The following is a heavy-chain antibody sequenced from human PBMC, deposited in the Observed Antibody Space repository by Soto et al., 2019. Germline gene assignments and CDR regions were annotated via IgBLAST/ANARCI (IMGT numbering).Heavy chain of an antibody. CDR1: GGTFSSYA. CDR2: IIPIFGTA. J-gene: IGHJ6*02. D-gene: IGHD5-12*01. Sequence: QVQLVQSGAEVKKPGSSVKVSCKASGGTFSSYAISWVRQAPGQGLEWMGGIIPIFGTANYAQKFQGRVTITADESTSTAYMELSSLRSEDTAVYYCARDMLVSSGYDMVWHYYYGMDVWGQGTTVTVSS. CDR3: ARDMLVSSGYDMVWHYYYGMDV. V-gene: IGHV1-69*01.